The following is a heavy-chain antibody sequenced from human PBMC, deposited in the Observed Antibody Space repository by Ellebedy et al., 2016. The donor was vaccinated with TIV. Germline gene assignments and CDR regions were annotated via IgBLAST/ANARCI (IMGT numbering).Heavy chain of an antibody. J-gene: IGHJ4*02. CDR3: ARVYLPYFYASGTYLFGY. Sequence: GESPKISCAASGFTFRSYAMSWVRQAPGKGLEWVSGISSSGGTIYYADSVKGRFTISRDNAKNSLYLQMNSLRAEDTAVYYCARVYLPYFYASGTYLFGYWGQGTLVTVSS. V-gene: IGHV3-48*03. D-gene: IGHD3-10*01. CDR1: GFTFRSYA. CDR2: ISSSGGTI.